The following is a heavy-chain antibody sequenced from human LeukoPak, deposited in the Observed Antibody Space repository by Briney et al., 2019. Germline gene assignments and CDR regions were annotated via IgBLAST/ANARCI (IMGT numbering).Heavy chain of an antibody. CDR2: INPNSGGT. V-gene: IGHV1-2*02. Sequence: ASVKVSCKASGYTFTGYYMHWVRQAPGQGLEWMGWINPNSGGTNYAQKFQGRVTMTRDTSISTAYMELSRLRSDDTAVYYCARVDAPYDILTGYGTTPYYYFDYWGQGTLVTVSS. CDR3: ARVDAPYDILTGYGTTPYYYFDY. D-gene: IGHD3-9*01. J-gene: IGHJ4*02. CDR1: GYTFTGYY.